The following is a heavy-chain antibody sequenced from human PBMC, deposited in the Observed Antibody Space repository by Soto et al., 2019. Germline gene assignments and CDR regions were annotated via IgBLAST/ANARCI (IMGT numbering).Heavy chain of an antibody. CDR2: MNPISGNT. Sequence: GASVKVSCKASGYTFTSFDIHWVRQATGQGLEWMGWMNPISGNTESAQKFQGRLTMSRDISLSTAYMELSSLRSEDTAVYYCARAPLRYFDWLGPRDGMDVWGQGTTVTVSS. CDR3: ARAPLRYFDWLGPRDGMDV. CDR1: GYTFTSFD. J-gene: IGHJ6*02. V-gene: IGHV1-8*01. D-gene: IGHD3-9*01.